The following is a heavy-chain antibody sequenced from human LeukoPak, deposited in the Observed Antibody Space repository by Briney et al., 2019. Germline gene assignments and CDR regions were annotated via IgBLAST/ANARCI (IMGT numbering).Heavy chain of an antibody. CDR1: GYTFATYD. D-gene: IGHD5-18*01. CDR2: MNPNSGNT. J-gene: IGHJ6*03. V-gene: IGHV1-8*01. Sequence: ASVKVSCKASGYTFATYDVNWVRQATGQGLEWMGWMNPNSGNTGYAQKFQGRVTITRNTSISTAYMELSSLRSEDTAVYYCARMGYSYGRYYYYYMDVWAKGPRSPSP. CDR3: ARMGYSYGRYYYYYMDV.